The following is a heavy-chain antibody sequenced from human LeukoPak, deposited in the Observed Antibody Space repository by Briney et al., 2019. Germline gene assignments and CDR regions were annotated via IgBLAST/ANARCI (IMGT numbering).Heavy chain of an antibody. CDR1: GFTFSSYG. J-gene: IGHJ1*01. CDR2: IWFDGTNK. V-gene: IGHV3-33*01. D-gene: IGHD6-13*01. Sequence: PGGSLRLSCAASGFTFSSYGMHRVRQAPGKGLEWVAVIWFDGTNKFYADSVKGRFTISRDNSKNTLYLQMNSLRAEDTAVYYCARDYSSSEEYFQHWGQGTLVTVSS. CDR3: ARDYSSSEEYFQH.